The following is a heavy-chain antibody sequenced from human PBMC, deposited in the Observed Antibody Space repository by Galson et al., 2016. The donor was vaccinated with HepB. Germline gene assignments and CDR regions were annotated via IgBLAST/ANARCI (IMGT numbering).Heavy chain of an antibody. CDR1: GYTFTSYG. Sequence: SVKVSCKASGYTFTSYGISWVRQAPGQGLEWMGWISAYNGNTKYARKVQGRVSMTTDTSTSTAYMELRSLRSDDTAVYYCARDDRQQLVFGWFDPWGQGTLVTVSS. D-gene: IGHD6-13*01. J-gene: IGHJ5*02. V-gene: IGHV1-18*01. CDR2: ISAYNGNT. CDR3: ARDDRQQLVFGWFDP.